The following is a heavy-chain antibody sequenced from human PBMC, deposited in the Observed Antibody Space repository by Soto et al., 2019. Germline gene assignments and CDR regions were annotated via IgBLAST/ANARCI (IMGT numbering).Heavy chain of an antibody. CDR3: ARDTTGILDY. V-gene: IGHV3-7*01. CDR1: GFNFDNYW. J-gene: IGHJ4*02. CDR2: IKQDGSDK. Sequence: GGSLRLSCAASGFNFDNYWMAWVRQAPGKGQEWVANIKQDGSDKNYVDSVKGRFTISRDNAKNSLYLQMNSLRAEDSAVYSCARDTTGILDYWGQGTLVTVSS. D-gene: IGHD1-1*01.